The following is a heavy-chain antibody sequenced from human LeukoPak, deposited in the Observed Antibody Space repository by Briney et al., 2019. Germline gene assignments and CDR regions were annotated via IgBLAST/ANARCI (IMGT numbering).Heavy chain of an antibody. D-gene: IGHD2-2*01. Sequence: GRSLRLSCAASEVTFSGHCMHWVRQAPGKGLEWVAVISHDGSKKYYTDSVKGRFTISRDNSKNALYLQMNSLRPEDTAVYHCVRDSPYCSSSTCFTVNYFDYWGQGALVSVSS. CDR2: ISHDGSKK. CDR3: VRDSPYCSSSTCFTVNYFDY. J-gene: IGHJ4*02. CDR1: EVTFSGHC. V-gene: IGHV3-30-3*01.